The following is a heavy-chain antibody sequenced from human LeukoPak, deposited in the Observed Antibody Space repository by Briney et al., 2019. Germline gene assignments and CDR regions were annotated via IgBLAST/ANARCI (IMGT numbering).Heavy chain of an antibody. CDR3: ARELDAFDI. CDR1: GFTFSSYA. V-gene: IGHV3-7*01. J-gene: IGHJ3*02. CDR2: IKQDGSEK. Sequence: GGSLRLSCVASGFTFSSYAMTWVRQAPGKGLEWVANIKQDGSEKYYVDSVKGRFTISRDNAKNSLYLQMNSLRAEDTAVYYCARELDAFDIWGQGTMVTVSS.